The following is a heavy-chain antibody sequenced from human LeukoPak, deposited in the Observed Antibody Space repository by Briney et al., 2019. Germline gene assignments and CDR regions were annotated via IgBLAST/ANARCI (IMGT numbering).Heavy chain of an antibody. D-gene: IGHD3-3*01. J-gene: IGHJ6*02. CDR2: IWYDGSNK. V-gene: IGHV3-33*01. CDR1: GFTFSSYG. Sequence: GRSLRLSCAASGFTFSSYGMHWVRQAPGKGLEWVAVIWYDGSNKYYADSVKGRFTISRDNSKNTLYLQMNSLRAEDTAVYYCAREYGYYDFWSGYLDPLGYYGMDVWGQGTTVTVSS. CDR3: AREYGYYDFWSGYLDPLGYYGMDV.